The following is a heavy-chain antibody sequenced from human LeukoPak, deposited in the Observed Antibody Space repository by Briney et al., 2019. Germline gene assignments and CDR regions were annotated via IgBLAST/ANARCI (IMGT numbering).Heavy chain of an antibody. V-gene: IGHV4-39*01. CDR3: ARAFRARYFDL. CDR2: IFYSGST. CDR1: GGSISSSSYY. D-gene: IGHD2/OR15-2a*01. Sequence: SETLSLTCTVSGGSISSSSYYWAWIRQPPGKGLEWIGSIFYSGSTFYNPSLKSRVTISVDTSKNQFSLKLSSVTAADTAVYYCARAFRARYFDLWGRGTLVTVSS. J-gene: IGHJ2*01.